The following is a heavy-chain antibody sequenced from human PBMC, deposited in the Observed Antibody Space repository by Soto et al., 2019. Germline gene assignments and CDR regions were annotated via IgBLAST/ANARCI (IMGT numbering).Heavy chain of an antibody. D-gene: IGHD6-6*01. J-gene: IGHJ6*02. V-gene: IGHV3-21*01. Sequence: GGSLRLSCAASGFTFRSYSMNWVRQAPGKWLEWVSSISSSSFSINYADSVKGRFSISRDNAQNSLHLQMNNLRAEDTAVYYCARNESSNIYGMDVWGQGXTVTVSS. CDR1: GFTFRSYS. CDR3: ARNESSNIYGMDV. CDR2: ISSSSFSI.